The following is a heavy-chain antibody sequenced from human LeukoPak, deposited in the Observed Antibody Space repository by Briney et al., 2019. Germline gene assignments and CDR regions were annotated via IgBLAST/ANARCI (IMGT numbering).Heavy chain of an antibody. CDR2: INSDGRST. V-gene: IGHV3-74*01. D-gene: IGHD3-9*01. CDR3: VRGADTGYSSDS. Sequence: GGSLRLSCAASGFTFSNYWMHWVRQAPGKGLVWVSRINSDGRSTNYADSVKGRFSISRDNAENTLYLQMNSLRVEDTAVYYCVRGADTGYSSDSWGQGTLVTVSS. J-gene: IGHJ4*02. CDR1: GFTFSNYW.